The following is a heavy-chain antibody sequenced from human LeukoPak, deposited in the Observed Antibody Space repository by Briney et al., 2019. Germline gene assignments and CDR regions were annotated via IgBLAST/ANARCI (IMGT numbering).Heavy chain of an antibody. V-gene: IGHV4-34*01. CDR1: GGSFSDSL. D-gene: IGHD5-24*01. Sequence: PSETLSLTCAVFGGSFSDSLWTWIRQPPGKGLEWIGEVDHRGTTNFNPSLKGRFSIPVDTTKNQLSLRVNAVTAADTALYYCAGVRRVLGVRRINWARRENYFYYYMDVWGKGTTVTVSS. CDR3: AGVRRVLGVRRINWARRENYFYYYMDV. CDR2: VDHRGTT. J-gene: IGHJ6*03.